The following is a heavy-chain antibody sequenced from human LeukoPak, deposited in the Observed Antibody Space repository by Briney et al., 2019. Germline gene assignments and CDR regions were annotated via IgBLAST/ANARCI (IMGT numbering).Heavy chain of an antibody. Sequence: PSETLSLTCTVSGGSISSYYWSWIRQPAGKGLEWIGRIYTSGSTNYNPSLKSRVTMSVDTSKNQFSLKLSSVTAADTAVYYCARDGFYGSGSYWDAFDIWGQGTMVTVSS. V-gene: IGHV4-4*07. D-gene: IGHD3-10*01. CDR3: ARDGFYGSGSYWDAFDI. CDR2: IYTSGST. CDR1: GGSISSYY. J-gene: IGHJ3*02.